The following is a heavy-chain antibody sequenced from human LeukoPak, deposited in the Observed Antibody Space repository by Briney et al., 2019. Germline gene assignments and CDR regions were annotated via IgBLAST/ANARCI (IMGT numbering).Heavy chain of an antibody. V-gene: IGHV3-7*03. CDR1: GFMFSSNW. D-gene: IGHD5-24*01. J-gene: IGHJ4*02. CDR2: IKEDGTET. Sequence: GGSLRLPCAASGFMFSSNWMSWVRLAPGKGLEWAANIKEDGTETYYVDSVKGRFTISRDNAKNSLYLQMNSLRVEDTAVYYCAKEGRSLQTYWGQGTLVTVSS. CDR3: AKEGRSLQTY.